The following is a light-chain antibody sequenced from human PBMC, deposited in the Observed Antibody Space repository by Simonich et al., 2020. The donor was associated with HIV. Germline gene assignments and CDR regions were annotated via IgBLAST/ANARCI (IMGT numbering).Light chain of an antibody. CDR2: GSS. V-gene: IGKV1-39*01. J-gene: IGKJ3*01. CDR3: QQSYSTT. Sequence: DIQMTQSPSSLSAAIGDRVTITCRASQSIRNYLNWYQQKPGKAPKLLIYGSSSLQSGVPSRFSGSGSGTDFTLTISSLQPEDFATYYCQQSYSTTFGPGTKVDIK. CDR1: QSIRNY.